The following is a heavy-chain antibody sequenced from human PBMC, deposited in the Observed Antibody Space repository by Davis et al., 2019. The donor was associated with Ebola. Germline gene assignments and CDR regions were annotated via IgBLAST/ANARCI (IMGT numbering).Heavy chain of an antibody. J-gene: IGHJ3*02. CDR2: IIPILGIA. CDR3: ARRYYDSSGYLITHDAFDI. D-gene: IGHD3-22*01. CDR1: GGTFSSYT. Sequence: SVKVSCKASGGTFSSYTISWVRQAPGQGLEWMGRIIPILGIANYAQKFQGRVTMTRNTSISTAYMELSSLRSEDTAVYYCARRYYDSSGYLITHDAFDIWGQGTMVTVSS. V-gene: IGHV1-69*02.